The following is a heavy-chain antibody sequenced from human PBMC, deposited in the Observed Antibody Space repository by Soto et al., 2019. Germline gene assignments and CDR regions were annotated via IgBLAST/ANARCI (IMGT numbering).Heavy chain of an antibody. CDR3: ARQKYYYETSGYFMPDY. CDR2: ISAYNGNT. CDR1: GYTFTSYG. V-gene: IGHV1-18*04. J-gene: IGHJ4*02. D-gene: IGHD3-22*01. Sequence: WASVKVSCKASGYTFTSYGISWVRQAPEQGLEWMGWISAYNGNTNYPQKFQGRVTMTTDISTSTAYMELRSLRSDDTAVYYCARQKYYYETSGYFMPDYWGQGTQVTVSS.